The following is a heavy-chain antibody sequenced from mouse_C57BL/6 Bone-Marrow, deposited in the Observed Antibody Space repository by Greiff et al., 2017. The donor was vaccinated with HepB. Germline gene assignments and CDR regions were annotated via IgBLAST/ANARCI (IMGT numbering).Heavy chain of an antibody. CDR1: GYTFTDYE. CDR2: IDPETGGT. Sequence: QVQLQQSGAELVRPGASVTLSCKASGYTFTDYEMHWVKQTPVHGLEWIGAIDPETGGTAYNQKFKGKAILTADKSSSTAYMELRSLTSEDSAVYYCTRATVVATHWYFDVWGTGTTVTVSS. V-gene: IGHV1-15*01. J-gene: IGHJ1*03. CDR3: TRATVVATHWYFDV. D-gene: IGHD1-1*01.